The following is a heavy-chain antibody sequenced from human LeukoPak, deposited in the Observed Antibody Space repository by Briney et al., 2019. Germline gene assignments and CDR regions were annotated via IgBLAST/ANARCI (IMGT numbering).Heavy chain of an antibody. CDR2: ISASTSTT. D-gene: IGHD2-15*01. Sequence: GGSLRLSCAASGFTFSNYAMSWVRQPPGKGLEWVSAISASTSTTYYADSVRGRFTISRDISKNTLYLQMNSLRVEDTAVYYCAKSKEDCCGSFDPWGQGTLVTVSS. V-gene: IGHV3-23*01. CDR1: GFTFSNYA. CDR3: AKSKEDCCGSFDP. J-gene: IGHJ5*02.